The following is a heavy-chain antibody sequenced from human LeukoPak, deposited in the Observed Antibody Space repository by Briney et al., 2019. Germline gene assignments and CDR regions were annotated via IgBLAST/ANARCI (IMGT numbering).Heavy chain of an antibody. V-gene: IGHV5-51*01. CDR3: ARQYTSSYLGWFDP. Sequence: GESLKISCKGSGYSFTGYWIGWVRQMPGKGLEWMGIIYPGDSDTRYSPSFQGQVTISADKSISTAYLQWGSLKASDTAMYYCARQYTSSYLGWFDPWGQGTLVTVSS. D-gene: IGHD6-13*01. J-gene: IGHJ5*02. CDR2: IYPGDSDT. CDR1: GYSFTGYW.